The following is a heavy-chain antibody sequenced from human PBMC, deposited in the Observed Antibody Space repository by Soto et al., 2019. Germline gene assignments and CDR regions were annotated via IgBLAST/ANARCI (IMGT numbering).Heavy chain of an antibody. Sequence: QVQLVQSGAEVKKSGSSVKVSCKAYGGTFNRNAINWVRQAPGQGLEWMGGITPMFRSATYAQQFQGRVTINEDESTSTVYMEMSSLRSDDTAIYYSAREGGHTYGLGRGEPFDPWGQGTLVTVSS. V-gene: IGHV1-69*01. CDR3: AREGGHTYGLGRGEPFDP. D-gene: IGHD3-10*01. CDR2: ITPMFRSA. J-gene: IGHJ5*02. CDR1: GGTFNRNA.